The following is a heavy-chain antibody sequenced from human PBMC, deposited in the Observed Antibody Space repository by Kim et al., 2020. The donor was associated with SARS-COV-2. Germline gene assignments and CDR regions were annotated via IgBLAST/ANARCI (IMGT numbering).Heavy chain of an antibody. Sequence: SETLSLTCNVSGGSLSSSPYYWGWIRQPPGKGLVWIVTMYYSGKTYYNPSLKSRVSMSVDTSKNLFSLRLSSVTAADTAVYYCARDMAASVSGVDSWGQG. J-gene: IGHJ4*02. CDR3: ARDMAASVSGVDS. D-gene: IGHD6-13*01. CDR2: MYYSGKT. V-gene: IGHV4-39*07. CDR1: GGSLSSSPYY.